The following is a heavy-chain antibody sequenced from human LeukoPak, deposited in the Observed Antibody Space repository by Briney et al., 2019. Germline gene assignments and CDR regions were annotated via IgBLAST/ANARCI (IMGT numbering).Heavy chain of an antibody. Sequence: GGSLRLSCAASGFIFSTSWMNWVRQAPGKVLEWVANIKPDGSERYYVDSVKGRFTISRDNAKNSLYLEMNSLTAEDTAVYYCARDRAYGAFDYWGQGTLVTVSS. CDR1: GFIFSTSW. CDR3: ARDRAYGAFDY. CDR2: IKPDGSER. V-gene: IGHV3-7*01. D-gene: IGHD4/OR15-4a*01. J-gene: IGHJ4*02.